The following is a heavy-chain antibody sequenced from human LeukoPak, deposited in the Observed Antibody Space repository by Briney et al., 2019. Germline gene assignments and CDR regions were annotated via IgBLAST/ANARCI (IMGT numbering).Heavy chain of an antibody. J-gene: IGHJ6*02. CDR2: ISSSGSTI. Sequence: GGSLRPSCAASGFTFSSYEMNWVRQAPGKGLEWVSYISSSGSTIYYADSVKGRFTISRDNAKSSLYLQMNSLRAEDTAVYYCARVSGWYYYYGMDVWGQGTTVTVSS. CDR3: ARVSGWYYYYGMDV. V-gene: IGHV3-48*03. CDR1: GFTFSSYE. D-gene: IGHD6-19*01.